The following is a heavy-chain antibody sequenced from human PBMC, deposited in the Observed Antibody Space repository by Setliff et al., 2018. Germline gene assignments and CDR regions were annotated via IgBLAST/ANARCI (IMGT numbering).Heavy chain of an antibody. D-gene: IGHD2-8*01. Sequence: ASVKVSCKASGYSFTSYTIHWARQAPGQGLEWMGWISPGNGNTAYSQKIQDRVTITRDTSASTAYMELSSLRSEDTAVYYCARIGFGYYSTSGAWGKGTTVTVSS. CDR3: ARIGFGYYSTSGA. V-gene: IGHV1-3*01. J-gene: IGHJ6*04. CDR2: ISPGNGNT. CDR1: GYSFTSYT.